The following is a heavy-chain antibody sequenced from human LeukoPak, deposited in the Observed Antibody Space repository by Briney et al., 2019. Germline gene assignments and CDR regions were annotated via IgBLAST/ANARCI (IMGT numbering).Heavy chain of an antibody. CDR1: GFTFSSYS. J-gene: IGHJ4*02. CDR2: ISSSSSYI. D-gene: IGHD1-26*01. V-gene: IGHV3-21*01. CDR3: ARWRWELLAWDY. Sequence: PGGSLRLPCAASGFTFSSYSMNWVRQAPGKGLEWVSSISSSSSYIYYADSVKGRFTISRDNAKNSLYLQMNSLRAEDTAVYYCARWRWELLAWDYWGQGTLVTVSS.